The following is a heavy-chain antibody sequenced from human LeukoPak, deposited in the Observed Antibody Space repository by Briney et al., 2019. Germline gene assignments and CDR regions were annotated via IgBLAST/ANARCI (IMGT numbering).Heavy chain of an antibody. J-gene: IGHJ6*03. Sequence: PSETLSLTCTVSSGSISSSSYYWGWIRQPPGKGLEWIGSSYYSGSTHYNPSLKSRVTISVDTSKNQFSLKLSSVTAADTAVYYCARSVEGYCSGDNCYYYYYMDVWGKGTTVTVSS. V-gene: IGHV4-39*07. CDR2: SYYSGST. CDR3: ARSVEGYCSGDNCYYYYYMDV. D-gene: IGHD2-15*01. CDR1: SGSISSSSYY.